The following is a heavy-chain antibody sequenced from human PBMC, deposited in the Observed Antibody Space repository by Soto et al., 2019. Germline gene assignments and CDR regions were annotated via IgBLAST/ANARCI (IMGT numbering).Heavy chain of an antibody. CDR2: ITWNSGSK. Sequence: EVQLVESGGGLVQPGRSLRLSCAASGFTFDDYAMHWVRQPPGKGLEWVSGITWNSGSKDYADSVKCRFTISRDNRKNSLYLQMNSLRAEDTALYYCTTTYPNDDSRVVAYWGQGTLVTVSS. D-gene: IGHD1-1*01. V-gene: IGHV3-9*01. CDR3: TTTYPNDDSRVVAY. J-gene: IGHJ4*02. CDR1: GFTFDDYA.